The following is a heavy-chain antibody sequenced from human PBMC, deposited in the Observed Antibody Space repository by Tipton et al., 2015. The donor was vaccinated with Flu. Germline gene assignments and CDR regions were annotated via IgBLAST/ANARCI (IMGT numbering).Heavy chain of an antibody. CDR3: TRGFIRLCDY. D-gene: IGHD3-16*01. Sequence: GSLRLSCAASGFTFSDYYMSWIRLAPGKGLEWISFISGSGSSTYYADSVKGRFTISRDNAKNSLYLQMNSLRSEDTAVYYCTRGFIRLCDYWGQGTLVTVSS. J-gene: IGHJ4*02. V-gene: IGHV3-11*04. CDR2: ISGSGSST. CDR1: GFTFSDYY.